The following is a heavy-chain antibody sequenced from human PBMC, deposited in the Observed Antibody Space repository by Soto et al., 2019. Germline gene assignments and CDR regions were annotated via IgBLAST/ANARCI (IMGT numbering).Heavy chain of an antibody. J-gene: IGHJ4*02. V-gene: IGHV4-39*07. D-gene: IGHD2-2*02. CDR1: GGSVTNSSYY. Sequence: PSETLSLTCTASGGSVTNSSYYWGWIRQSPGKGLEWIGSVYYRGRSYSKSSVKSRVTISVDTSKNQFSLNLNSVTAADTAAYYCARYRDQLLYAPFDSWGQGTLVTVSS. CDR3: ARYRDQLLYAPFDS. CDR2: VYYRGRS.